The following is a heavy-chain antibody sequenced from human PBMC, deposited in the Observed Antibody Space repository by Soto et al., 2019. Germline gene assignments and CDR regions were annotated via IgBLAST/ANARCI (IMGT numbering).Heavy chain of an antibody. J-gene: IGHJ4*02. V-gene: IGHV3-30*18. CDR1: GFTFSSYG. D-gene: IGHD3-10*01. CDR2: ISFDGSNK. Sequence: QVQLVESGGGVVQPGRSLRLSCAASGFTFSSYGMHWVRQAPGKGLEWVAVISFDGSNKYYAESVKGRFTISRDNSEASLYLQMNSLRAEDTAVYYCAKDRGLWFGESRYFDYWGQGTLITVSS. CDR3: AKDRGLWFGESRYFDY.